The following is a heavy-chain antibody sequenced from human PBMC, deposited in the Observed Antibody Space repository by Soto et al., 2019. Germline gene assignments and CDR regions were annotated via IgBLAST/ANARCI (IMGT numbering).Heavy chain of an antibody. CDR3: AKVGPYSSSFNFDY. J-gene: IGHJ4*02. V-gene: IGHV3-30*18. D-gene: IGHD6-6*01. Sequence: QVQLVESGGGVVQPGRSLRLSCAASGFTFSSYGMHWVRQAPGKGLEWVAVISYDGSNKYYADSVKGRFTISRDNSKNTLYLQMNSLRAEDTAVYYCAKVGPYSSSFNFDYWGQGTLVTVSS. CDR2: ISYDGSNK. CDR1: GFTFSSYG.